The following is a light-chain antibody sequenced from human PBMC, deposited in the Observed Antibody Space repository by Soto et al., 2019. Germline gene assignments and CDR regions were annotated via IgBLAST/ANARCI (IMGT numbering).Light chain of an antibody. Sequence: EIVMTQSPATLSVSPGERATLSCRASQSINNNLAWYQQKPGQAPRLLIHGASTRATGIPARISGSGSGTEFTLTISSLQSEDFAVYYCQQYNNWPWTFGQGTKV. CDR2: GAS. J-gene: IGKJ1*01. V-gene: IGKV3-15*01. CDR1: QSINNN. CDR3: QQYNNWPWT.